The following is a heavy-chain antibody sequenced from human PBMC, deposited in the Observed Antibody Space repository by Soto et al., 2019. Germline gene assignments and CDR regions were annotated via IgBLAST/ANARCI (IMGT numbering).Heavy chain of an antibody. CDR2: IYYSGST. D-gene: IGHD3-10*01. CDR1: GGSISSGGYY. V-gene: IGHV4-31*03. J-gene: IGHJ5*02. CDR3: AANKGIMVRGVIIPHGFDP. Sequence: PSETLSLTCTVSGGSISSGGYYWSWIRQHPGKGLEWIGYIYYSGSTYYNPSLKSRVTISVDTSKNQFSLKLSSVTAADTAVYYCAANKGIMVRGVIIPHGFDPWGQGTLVTVSS.